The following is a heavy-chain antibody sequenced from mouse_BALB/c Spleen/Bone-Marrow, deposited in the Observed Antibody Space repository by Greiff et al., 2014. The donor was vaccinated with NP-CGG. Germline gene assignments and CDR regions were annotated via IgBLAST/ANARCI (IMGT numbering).Heavy chain of an antibody. D-gene: IGHD2-4*01. CDR1: GFNIKDTY. V-gene: IGHV14-3*02. CDR3: ARGYYDYDLDY. Sequence: VQLKESGAELVKPGASVKLSCTASGFNIKDTYMHWVKQRPEQGLEWIGGIDPANGNTKYDPKFQGKATITADTSSNTAYLQLSSLTSEDTAVYYCARGYYDYDLDYWGQGTTLTVSS. J-gene: IGHJ2*01. CDR2: IDPANGNT.